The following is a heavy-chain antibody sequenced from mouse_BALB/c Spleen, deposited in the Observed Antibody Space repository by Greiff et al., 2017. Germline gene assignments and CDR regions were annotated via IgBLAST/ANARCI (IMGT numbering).Heavy chain of an antibody. CDR3: ARSTTVVAPYAMDY. D-gene: IGHD1-1*01. CDR1: GFTFSSYA. V-gene: IGHV5-9-4*01. J-gene: IGHJ4*01. CDR2: ISSGGSYT. Sequence: EVQVVESGGGLVKPGGSLKLSCAASGFTFSSYAMSWVRQSPEKRLEWVAEISSGGSYTYYPDTVTGRFTISRDNAKNTLYLEMSSLRSEDTAMYYCARSTTVVAPYAMDYWGQGTSVTVSS.